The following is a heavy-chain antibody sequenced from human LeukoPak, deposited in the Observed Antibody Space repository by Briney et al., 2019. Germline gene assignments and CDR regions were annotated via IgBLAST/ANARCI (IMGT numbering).Heavy chain of an antibody. CDR2: IGTAGDT. CDR1: GFTLIYYY. Sequence: SGGSLSLSYALSGFTLIYYYMLWVRQATGKGLEWVSGIGTAGDTYYPGSVQGRFTTSGENAKNSLYLQMNSLRAGFPAVYYCLKSTTGFDLWGRGTLVTVSS. D-gene: IGHD1-14*01. J-gene: IGHJ2*01. V-gene: IGHV3-13*04. CDR3: LKSTTGFDL.